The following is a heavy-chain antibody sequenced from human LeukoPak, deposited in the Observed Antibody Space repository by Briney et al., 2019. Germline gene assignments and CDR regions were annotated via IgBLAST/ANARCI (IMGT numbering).Heavy chain of an antibody. V-gene: IGHV3-30*03. CDR1: GFTFSSYG. Sequence: GGSLRLSCAASGFTFSSYGMHWVRQAPGKGLEWVAVISYDGSNKYYADSVKGRFTISRDNSKNTLYLQMNSLRAEDTAVYYCVRELSGFDYWGQGTLVTVSS. CDR2: ISYDGSNK. J-gene: IGHJ4*02. CDR3: VRELSGFDY. D-gene: IGHD3-10*01.